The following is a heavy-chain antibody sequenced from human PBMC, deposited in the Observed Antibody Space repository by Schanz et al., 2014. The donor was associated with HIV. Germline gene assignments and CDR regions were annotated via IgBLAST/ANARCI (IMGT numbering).Heavy chain of an antibody. CDR2: MNPNSGHT. CDR1: GYTFTSYG. V-gene: IGHV1-8*02. J-gene: IGHJ5*02. Sequence: QVQLVQSGAEAKKPGASVMLSCKASGYTFTSYGINWVRQATGQGLEWMGWMNPNSGHTGYAQKFQGRVDMTRTTSISTAYMELRGLTSEDTAVYFCARARAKIEGRPVGNWFDPWGQGTLVTVSS. D-gene: IGHD6-6*01. CDR3: ARARAKIEGRPVGNWFDP.